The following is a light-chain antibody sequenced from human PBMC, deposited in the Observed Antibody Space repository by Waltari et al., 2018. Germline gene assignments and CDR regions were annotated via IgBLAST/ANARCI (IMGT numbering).Light chain of an antibody. V-gene: IGKV3-20*01. CDR3: QHYVRLPAT. Sequence: EILLTQSPGTLSLSPGESATLSCRASQSVTRALAWYQQKPGQAPRLLIDDTSKRATGLPDRVSGSGSGTDFSLTSNRLEPEDFAVYYCQHYVRLPATFGQGTKVEIK. J-gene: IGKJ1*01. CDR2: DTS. CDR1: QSVTRAL.